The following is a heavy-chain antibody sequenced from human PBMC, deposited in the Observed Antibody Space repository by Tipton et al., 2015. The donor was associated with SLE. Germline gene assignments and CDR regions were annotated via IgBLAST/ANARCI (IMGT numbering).Heavy chain of an antibody. Sequence: TLSLTCTVSGGSISGHYWSWVRQPPGKGLEWIGEIYHSGSTNYNPSLKSRVTISVDKSKNQFSLKLSSVTAADTAVYYCARDDSSGRGAFDIWGQGTMVTVSS. D-gene: IGHD6-19*01. CDR1: GGSISGHY. V-gene: IGHV4-4*02. CDR2: IYHSGST. CDR3: ARDDSSGRGAFDI. J-gene: IGHJ3*02.